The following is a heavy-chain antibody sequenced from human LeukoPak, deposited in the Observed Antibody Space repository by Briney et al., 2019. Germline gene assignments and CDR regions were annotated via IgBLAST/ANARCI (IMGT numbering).Heavy chain of an antibody. J-gene: IGHJ4*02. CDR1: GFTFSIYG. CDR2: ISGDGNNK. Sequence: GGSLRLSCATSGFTFSIYGIHWVRQAPGKGLEWVAVISGDGNNKYYTDSVKGRFTISRDNSKNTLYLQMNSLRPEDTAVYYCAKGGAAAGLFDYWGQGTLVTVSS. D-gene: IGHD6-13*01. V-gene: IGHV3-30*18. CDR3: AKGGAAAGLFDY.